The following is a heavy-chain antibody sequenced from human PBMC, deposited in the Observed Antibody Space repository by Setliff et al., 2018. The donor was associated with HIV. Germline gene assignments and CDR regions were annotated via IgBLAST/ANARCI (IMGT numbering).Heavy chain of an antibody. CDR2: IHTSTGKP. CDR1: GYSFTTYS. Sequence: ASVKVSCKASGYSFTTYSINWLRQAPGQGPEWMGWIHTSTGKPTYVRDFTGRFVFALDTSVNTAFLQISDLKTEDTAVYYCARNSPFPPSSGAHFDFWGPGTLVTVSS. J-gene: IGHJ4*02. D-gene: IGHD3-22*01. CDR3: ARNSPFPPSSGAHFDF. V-gene: IGHV7-4-1*02.